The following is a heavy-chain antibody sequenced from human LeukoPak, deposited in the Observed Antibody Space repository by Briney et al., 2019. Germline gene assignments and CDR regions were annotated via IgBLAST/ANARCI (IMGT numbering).Heavy chain of an antibody. CDR3: ARGGGITIFGVVMAFDY. Sequence: SETLSLTCAVYGGSFSVYYWSWIRQPPGKGLEWIGEINHSGSTNYNPSLKSRVTISVDTSKNQFSLKLSSVTAADTAVYYCARGGGITIFGVVMAFDYWGQGTLVTVSS. V-gene: IGHV4-34*01. CDR2: INHSGST. D-gene: IGHD3-3*01. CDR1: GGSFSVYY. J-gene: IGHJ4*02.